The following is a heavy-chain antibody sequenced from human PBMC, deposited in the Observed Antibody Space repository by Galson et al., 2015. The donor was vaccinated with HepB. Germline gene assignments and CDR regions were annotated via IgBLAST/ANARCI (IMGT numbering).Heavy chain of an antibody. CDR2: ISSSSSYT. CDR1: GFTFSDYY. D-gene: IGHD6-13*01. CDR3: ASPYSSSWYGRDGGLSY. Sequence: SLRLSCAASGFTFSDYYMSWIRQAPGKGLEWVSYISSSSSYTNYADSVKGRFTISRDNAKNSLYLQMNSLRAEDTAVYYCASPYSSSWYGRDGGLSYWGQGTLVTVSS. J-gene: IGHJ4*02. V-gene: IGHV3-11*06.